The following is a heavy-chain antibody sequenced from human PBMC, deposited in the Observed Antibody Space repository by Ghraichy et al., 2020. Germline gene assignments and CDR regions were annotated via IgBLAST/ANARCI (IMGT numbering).Heavy chain of an antibody. CDR2: ISKDGSEK. J-gene: IGHJ4*02. D-gene: IGHD3-3*01. V-gene: IGHV3-33*03. CDR1: GFTFSHYD. Sequence: GESLNISCVASGFTFSHYDMHWVRQAPGKGLEWVAIISKDGSEKNYADSVKGRFTIFRDNSENTAYLQMNGLRVDDTAVYYCAKQWTQMEWDFDFWGKGTQVTVSS. CDR3: AKQWTQMEWDFDF.